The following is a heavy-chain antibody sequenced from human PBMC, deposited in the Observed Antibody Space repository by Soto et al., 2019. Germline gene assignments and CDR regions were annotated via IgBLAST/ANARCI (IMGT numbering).Heavy chain of an antibody. D-gene: IGHD2-2*02. CDR1: GGTFSSYA. CDR2: IIPIFGTA. CDR3: ARDHPCSSTSCYTHYYGMDV. V-gene: IGHV1-69*13. J-gene: IGHJ6*02. Sequence: GASVKVSCKASGGTFSSYAISWVRQAPGQGLEWMGGIIPIFGTANYAQKFQGRVTITADESTSTAYMELSSLRSEDTAVYYCARDHPCSSTSCYTHYYGMDVWGRGTTVTVSS.